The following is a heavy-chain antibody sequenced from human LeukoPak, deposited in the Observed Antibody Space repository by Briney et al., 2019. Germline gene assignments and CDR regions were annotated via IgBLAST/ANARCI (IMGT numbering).Heavy chain of an antibody. CDR2: ISSSSSYI. D-gene: IGHD3-10*01. CDR1: GFTFSSYS. V-gene: IGHV3-21*01. J-gene: IGHJ4*02. CDR3: ARSYGSGSYYDY. Sequence: GGSLRLSCAASGFTFSSYSVNWVRQAPGKGLEWVSSISSSSSYIYYADSVKGRFTISRDNAKNSLYLQMNSLRAEDTAVYYCARSYGSGSYYDYWGQGTLVTVSS.